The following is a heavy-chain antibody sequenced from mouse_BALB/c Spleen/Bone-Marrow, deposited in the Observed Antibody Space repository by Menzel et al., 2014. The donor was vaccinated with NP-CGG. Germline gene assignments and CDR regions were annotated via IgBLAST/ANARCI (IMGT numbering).Heavy chain of an antibody. CDR3: ARRYGNYGAMDY. V-gene: IGHV5-9-1*01. Sequence: EVNVVDSGGGLVKPGGSLKLSCAASGFTFSSYAMSWVCQTPEKRLEWVATISSGGSYIYYPDSVKGRFTISRDNAKNTLYLQMSSLRSEDTAMYYCARRYGNYGAMDYWGQGTSVTVSS. CDR2: ISSGGSYI. D-gene: IGHD2-10*02. J-gene: IGHJ4*01. CDR1: GFTFSSYA.